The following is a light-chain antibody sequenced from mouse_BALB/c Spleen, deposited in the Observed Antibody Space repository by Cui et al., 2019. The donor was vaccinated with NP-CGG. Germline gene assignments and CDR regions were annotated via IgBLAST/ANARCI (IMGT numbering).Light chain of an antibody. J-gene: IGLJ1*01. V-gene: IGLV1*01. CDR2: GTN. Sequence: QAVVTQESALTTSPGEKVTLPCRSSTGAVTTSNYANWVQEKPDHLFTGLIGGTNNRAPGVPARFSGSLIGDKAALTITGAQTEDEAIYFCALWYSNHWVFGGGTKLTVL. CDR3: ALWYSNHWV. CDR1: TGAVTTSNY.